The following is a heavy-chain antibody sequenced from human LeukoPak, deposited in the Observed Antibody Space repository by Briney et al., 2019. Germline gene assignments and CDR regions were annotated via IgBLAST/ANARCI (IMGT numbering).Heavy chain of an antibody. CDR3: ARANTPIAVAGTYYYMDV. V-gene: IGHV3-30*14. Sequence: TGGSLRLSCAASGFTFSSYAMHWVRQAPGKGLEWVAVISYDGSNKYYADSVKGRFTISRDNSKNTLYLQMGSLRAEDMAVYYCARANTPIAVAGTYYYMDVWGKGTTVTISS. CDR1: GFTFSSYA. CDR2: ISYDGSNK. D-gene: IGHD6-19*01. J-gene: IGHJ6*03.